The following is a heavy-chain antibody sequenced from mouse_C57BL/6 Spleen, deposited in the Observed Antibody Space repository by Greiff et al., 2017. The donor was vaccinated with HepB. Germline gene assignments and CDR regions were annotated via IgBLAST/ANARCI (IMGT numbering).Heavy chain of an antibody. D-gene: IGHD2-3*01. CDR3: AGYDGPDYYAMDY. V-gene: IGHV2-2*01. CDR2: IWSGGST. CDR1: GFSLTSYG. Sequence: QVQLKESGPGLVQPSQSLSITCTVSGFSLTSYGVHWVRQSPGKGLEWLGVIWSGGSTDYNAAFISRLSISKDNSKSQVFFKMNSLQADDTAIYYCAGYDGPDYYAMDYWGQGTSVTVSS. J-gene: IGHJ4*01.